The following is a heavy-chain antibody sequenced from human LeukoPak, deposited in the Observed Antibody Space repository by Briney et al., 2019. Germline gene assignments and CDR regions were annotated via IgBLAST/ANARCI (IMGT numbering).Heavy chain of an antibody. D-gene: IGHD2-8*02. Sequence: SETLSLTCTVSGGSISSGGYYWSWIRQHPGKGLEWIGYIYYSGSTYYNPSLKSRVTISVDTSKNQFSLKLSSVTAADTAVYYCARDTVLDNSYYYCGMDVWGQGTTVTVSS. CDR1: GGSISSGGYY. V-gene: IGHV4-31*03. CDR2: IYYSGST. CDR3: ARDTVLDNSYYYCGMDV. J-gene: IGHJ6*02.